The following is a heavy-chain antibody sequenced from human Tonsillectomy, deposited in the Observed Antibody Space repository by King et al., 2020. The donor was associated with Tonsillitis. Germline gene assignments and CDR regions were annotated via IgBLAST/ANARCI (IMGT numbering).Heavy chain of an antibody. J-gene: IGHJ6*02. V-gene: IGHV3-23*04. Sequence: VQLVESGGGLVQPGGSLRLSCAVSGFTFSNYVMNWVRQAPGKGLEWVSDLSGSDGGTYYADTVKGRFTISRDNSKNTLYLQMNSLRVEDTAVYYCAKVRDYGALHYYLYGMDVWGQGTTVTVSS. D-gene: IGHD4-17*01. CDR1: GFTFSNYV. CDR3: AKVRDYGALHYYLYGMDV. CDR2: LSGSDGGT.